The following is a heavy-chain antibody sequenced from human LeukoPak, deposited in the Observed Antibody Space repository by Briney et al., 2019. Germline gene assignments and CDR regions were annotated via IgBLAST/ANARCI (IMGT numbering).Heavy chain of an antibody. V-gene: IGHV3-21*01. CDR2: ISSSSSYI. CDR1: GFTFSSYS. CDR3: AREACSSTSCYPFGY. Sequence: GGSLRLSCAASGFTFSSYSMNWVRQAPGKGLEWVSSISSSSSYIYYADSVKGRFTISRDNAKNSLYLQMNSLRAEDTAVYYCAREACSSTSCYPFGYWGQGTLVTVSS. J-gene: IGHJ4*02. D-gene: IGHD2-2*01.